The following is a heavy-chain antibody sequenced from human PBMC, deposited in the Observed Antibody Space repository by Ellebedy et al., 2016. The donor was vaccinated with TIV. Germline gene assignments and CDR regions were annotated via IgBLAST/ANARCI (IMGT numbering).Heavy chain of an antibody. V-gene: IGHV3-13*01. CDR3: AKALEGCSSTSCYPWGMDV. CDR1: RFTFSSYD. CDR2: IGTAGDT. D-gene: IGHD2-2*01. Sequence: PGGSLRLSCAASRFTFSSYDMHWVRQATGKGLEWVSAIGTAGDTYYPGSVKGRFTISRENAKNSLYLQMNSLRAGDTAVYYCAKALEGCSSTSCYPWGMDVWGQGTTVTVSS. J-gene: IGHJ6*02.